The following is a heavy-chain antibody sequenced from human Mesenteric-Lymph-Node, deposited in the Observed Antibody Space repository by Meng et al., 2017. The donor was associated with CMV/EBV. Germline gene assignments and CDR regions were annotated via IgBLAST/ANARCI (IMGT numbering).Heavy chain of an antibody. CDR2: INSDGSNR. V-gene: IGHV3-74*01. Sequence: GESLKISCTTSGFTFSDYSMNWVRQGPGKGLEWVSRINSDGSNRNYADSVKGRFSISRDNAKNTVYLQMNSLRAEDTAVYFCASSAPWSFGGEWGQGTLVTVSS. J-gene: IGHJ4*02. D-gene: IGHD3-16*01. CDR3: ASSAPWSFGGE. CDR1: GFTFSDYS.